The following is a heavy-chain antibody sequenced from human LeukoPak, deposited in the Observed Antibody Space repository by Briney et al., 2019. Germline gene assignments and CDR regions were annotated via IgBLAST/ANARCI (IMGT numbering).Heavy chain of an antibody. D-gene: IGHD6-13*01. Sequence: ASVKVSCKASGYTFTGYYMHWVRQAPGQGLEWMGWINPNSGGTNYAQKFQGRVTMTRDTSISTAYMELSRLRSDDTAVYYCARGGRSSNWYYYYMDVWGKGTTVTVSS. CDR2: INPNSGGT. CDR1: GYTFTGYY. J-gene: IGHJ6*03. CDR3: ARGGRSSNWYYYYMDV. V-gene: IGHV1-2*02.